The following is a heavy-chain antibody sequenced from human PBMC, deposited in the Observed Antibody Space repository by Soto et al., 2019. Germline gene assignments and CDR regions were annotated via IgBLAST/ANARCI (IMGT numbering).Heavy chain of an antibody. CDR1: GFTFSSYA. CDR2: ISYDGSNK. CDR3: ASSYDFWSGYYFDY. Sequence: QVQLVESGGGVVQPGRSLRLSCAASGFTFSSYAMHWVRQAPGKGLEWVAVISYDGSNKYYADSVKGRFTISRDNSKNTLYLQMNSLRAEDTAMYYCASSYDFWSGYYFDYWGQGTLVTVSS. V-gene: IGHV3-30-3*01. J-gene: IGHJ4*02. D-gene: IGHD3-3*01.